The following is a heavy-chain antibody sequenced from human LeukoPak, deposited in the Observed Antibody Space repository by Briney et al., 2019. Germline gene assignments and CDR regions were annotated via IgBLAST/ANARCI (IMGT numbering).Heavy chain of an antibody. CDR3: SREGLGMDV. CDR2: INSISRTI. V-gene: IGHV3-48*04. CDR1: GFTFSTYS. D-gene: IGHD5-12*01. J-gene: IGHJ6*04. Sequence: GGSLRLSCAASGFTFSTYSMNWVRQAPGKGLEWVSFINSISRTIYYADSVRGRFTISRDNAKNSLFLQMNSLRAEDTALYYCSREGLGMDVWGKGTTVIVSS.